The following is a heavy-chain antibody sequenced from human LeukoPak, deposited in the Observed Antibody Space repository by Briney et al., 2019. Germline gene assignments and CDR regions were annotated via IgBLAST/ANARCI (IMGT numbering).Heavy chain of an antibody. CDR3: ARDPTTVITTPYYFDD. CDR1: GGSFFGYH. CDR2: INHRGIT. J-gene: IGHJ4*02. V-gene: IGHV4-34*01. Sequence: PSETLSLTCAVSGGSFFGYHWNWVRQVPGKGLEWIGEINHRGITNYNPSLKSRVTISVDKSKNHFSLRLRSVTAADTAIYYCARDPTTVITTPYYFDDWGQGTLVTVSS. D-gene: IGHD4-23*01.